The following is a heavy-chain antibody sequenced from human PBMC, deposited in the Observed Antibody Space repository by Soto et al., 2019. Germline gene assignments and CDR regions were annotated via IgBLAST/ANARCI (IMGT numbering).Heavy chain of an antibody. CDR2: INHSGST. V-gene: IGHV4-34*01. J-gene: IGHJ5*02. CDR1: NGSFRGYC. Sequence: PSETLSLTCAVYNGSFRGYCWSWIRQPPGKGLEWIGEINHSGSTNYNPSLKSRVTISVDTSKNQFSLKLSSVTAADTAVYYCARAYSSSWRDSYWFDPWGQGTLVTVSS. D-gene: IGHD6-13*01. CDR3: ARAYSSSWRDSYWFDP.